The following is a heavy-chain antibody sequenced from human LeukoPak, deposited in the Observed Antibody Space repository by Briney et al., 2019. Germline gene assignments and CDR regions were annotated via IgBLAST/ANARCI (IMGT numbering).Heavy chain of an antibody. CDR1: GYTFTGYY. J-gene: IGHJ3*02. CDR3: ARGLATYDSSGYTAFDI. D-gene: IGHD3-22*01. CDR2: INPNSGGT. Sequence: ASVKVSCKASGYTFTGYYMHWVRQAPGQGLEWMGLINPNSGGTNYAQKFQGRVTMTRDTSISTAYMELSRLRSDDTAVYYCARGLATYDSSGYTAFDIWGQGTMVTVSS. V-gene: IGHV1-2*02.